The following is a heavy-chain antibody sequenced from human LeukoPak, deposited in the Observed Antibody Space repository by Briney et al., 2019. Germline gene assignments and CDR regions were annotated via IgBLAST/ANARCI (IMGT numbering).Heavy chain of an antibody. CDR1: GGFISSSSYY. CDR2: IYYNGST. V-gene: IGHV4-39*01. D-gene: IGHD1-26*01. Sequence: SETLSLTCTVSGGFISSSSYYWGWIRQPPGKGLEWFGRIYYNGSTCYNPSLKSRVTISVHPSKNQSSLKLTSVPAADTALYYCARHLGSSRPNFYCGMDVWGQGTTVTVPS. CDR3: ARHLGSSRPNFYCGMDV. J-gene: IGHJ6*02.